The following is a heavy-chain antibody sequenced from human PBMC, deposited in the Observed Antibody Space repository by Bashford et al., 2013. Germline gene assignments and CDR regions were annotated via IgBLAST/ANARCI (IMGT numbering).Heavy chain of an antibody. J-gene: IGHJ4*02. D-gene: IGHD3-10*01. Sequence: SETLSLTCAVYGGSFSGYYWSWIRQPPGKGLEWIGEINHSGSTNYNPSLKSRVTISVDTSKNQFSLKLTSVTAGDTAVYYCVRQDNFGAGSYYYFDSWGQGTQVTVSS. CDR1: GGSFSGYY. CDR2: INHSGST. V-gene: IGHV4-34*01. CDR3: VRQDNFGAGSYYYFDS.